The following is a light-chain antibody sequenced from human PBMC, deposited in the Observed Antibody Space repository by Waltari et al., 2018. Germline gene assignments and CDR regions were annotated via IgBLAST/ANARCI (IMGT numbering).Light chain of an antibody. V-gene: IGLV3-21*04. CDR3: QVWHPDIDPGV. CDR2: YDS. Sequence: SYVLTQPPSVSVAPGETARITCGGDNIGSYSVHWYQQKARQAPVLVIFYDSDRPSGIPARFSGSNSGNTATLTSTSVEAGDEARYYCQVWHPDIDPGVFGTGTEVTVL. J-gene: IGLJ1*01. CDR1: NIGSYS.